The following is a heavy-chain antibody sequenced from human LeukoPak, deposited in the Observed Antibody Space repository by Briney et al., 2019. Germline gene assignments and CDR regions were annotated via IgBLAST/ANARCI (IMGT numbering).Heavy chain of an antibody. CDR2: IYNSGNT. CDR1: GGSISSGDYY. CDR3: ARTRGYSGYDLQH. Sequence: PSQTLSLTCTVSGGSISSGDYYWSWIRQPPGKALEWIGYIYNSGNTNYNPSLKSRVTISVDTSKNQFSLKVSSVTAADTAVYYCARTRGYSGYDLQHWGQGTLVTVSS. D-gene: IGHD5-12*01. J-gene: IGHJ1*01. V-gene: IGHV4-61*08.